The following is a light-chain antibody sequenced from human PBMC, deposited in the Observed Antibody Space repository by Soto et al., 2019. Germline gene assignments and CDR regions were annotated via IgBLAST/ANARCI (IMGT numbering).Light chain of an antibody. CDR3: SSYTSISTV. CDR2: EVS. CDR1: SSDVGGYNY. Sequence: QSALTQPASVSGSPGQSITISCTGTSSDVGGYNYVSWYQQHPGKAPKLMIYEVSNRPSGVSNRFSGSKSGNTASLTISGLQAEDEADYYGSSYTSISTVFGGGTKVTVL. V-gene: IGLV2-14*01. J-gene: IGLJ2*01.